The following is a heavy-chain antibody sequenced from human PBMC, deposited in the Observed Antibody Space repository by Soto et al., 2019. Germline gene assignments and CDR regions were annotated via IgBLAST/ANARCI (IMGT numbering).Heavy chain of an antibody. J-gene: IGHJ5*02. CDR2: IYPGDSDT. V-gene: IGHV5-51*01. CDR3: ARQVPCSGGSCYTNWFDP. Sequence: GESLKISCNGSGYSVTSYWIGWVRQMPGKGLEWMGIIYPGDSDTRYSPSFQGQVTISADKSISTAYLQWSSLKASDTAMYYCARQVPCSGGSCYTNWFDPWGQGTLVTVSS. CDR1: GYSVTSYW. D-gene: IGHD2-15*01.